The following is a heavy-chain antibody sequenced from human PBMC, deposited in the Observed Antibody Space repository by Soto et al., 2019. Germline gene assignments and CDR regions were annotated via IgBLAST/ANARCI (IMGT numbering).Heavy chain of an antibody. CDR1: GGSISSYY. D-gene: IGHD6-13*01. V-gene: IGHV4-59*01. J-gene: IGHJ5*02. CDR2: IYYSGST. CDR3: AREAGSSSWYRWLDP. Sequence: SETLSLTCTVSGGSISSYYWSWIRQPPGKGLEWIGYIYYSGSTNYNPSLKSRVTISVDTSKNQFSPKLSSVTAADTAVYYCAREAGSSSWYRWLDPWGQGTLVTVSS.